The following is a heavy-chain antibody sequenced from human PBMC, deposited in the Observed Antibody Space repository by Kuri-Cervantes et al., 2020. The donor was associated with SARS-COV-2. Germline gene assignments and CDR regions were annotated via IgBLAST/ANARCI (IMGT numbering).Heavy chain of an antibody. Sequence: SETLSLTCPVSGGSISSYYWSWIRQPPGKGLEWIGYFYYSGITNYNPSLKNRVTMSVDTSKNQFSLNLSSVTAADTAVYYCARDNILFSGSGFDYWGQGTLVTVSS. CDR3: ARDNILFSGSGFDY. CDR1: GGSISSYY. J-gene: IGHJ4*02. V-gene: IGHV4-59*01. CDR2: FYYSGIT. D-gene: IGHD1-26*01.